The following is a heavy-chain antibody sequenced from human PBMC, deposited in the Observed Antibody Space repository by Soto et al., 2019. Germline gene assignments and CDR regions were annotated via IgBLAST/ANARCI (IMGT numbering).Heavy chain of an antibody. V-gene: IGHV3-23*01. CDR3: AKAIGAFPIDALDI. Sequence: EVQLLESGGGLVRPGGSLRLSCAASGFTFSSYALNWVRQAPGKGLEWVSAITPSAGSTYYADSVRGRFTISRDNSKNTLFLQMNRLRAEDTAIYYWAKAIGAFPIDALDIWGQGTMVTVSS. CDR1: GFTFSSYA. CDR2: ITPSAGST. D-gene: IGHD2-15*01. J-gene: IGHJ3*02.